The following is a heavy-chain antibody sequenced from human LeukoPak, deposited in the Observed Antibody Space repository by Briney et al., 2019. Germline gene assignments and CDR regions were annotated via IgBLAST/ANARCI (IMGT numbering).Heavy chain of an antibody. CDR3: ARGSYSSGWHGYYYYYYMDV. CDR1: GFTFSSYW. V-gene: IGHV3-74*01. J-gene: IGHJ6*03. Sequence: GGSLRLSCAASGFTFSSYWMHWVRQAPGKGLVWVSRINSDGSSTSYADSVKGRFTISRDNAKNTLYLQMNSLRAEDTAVYYCARGSYSSGWHGYYYYYYMDVWGKGTTVTVSS. CDR2: INSDGSST. D-gene: IGHD6-19*01.